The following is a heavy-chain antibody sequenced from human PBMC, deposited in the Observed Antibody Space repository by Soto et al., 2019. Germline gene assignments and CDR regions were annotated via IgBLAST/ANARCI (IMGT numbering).Heavy chain of an antibody. J-gene: IGHJ5*02. CDR1: GYTFTSYD. CDR3: ARENGYGSGSYYNWFAP. D-gene: IGHD3-10*01. Sequence: AASVKVSCKASGYTFTSYDINWVRQATGQGLEWMGWMNPNSGNTGYAQKFQGRVTMTRNTSISTAYMELSSLRSEDTAVYYCARENGYGSGSYYNWFAPWGQGTLVIVSS. CDR2: MNPNSGNT. V-gene: IGHV1-8*01.